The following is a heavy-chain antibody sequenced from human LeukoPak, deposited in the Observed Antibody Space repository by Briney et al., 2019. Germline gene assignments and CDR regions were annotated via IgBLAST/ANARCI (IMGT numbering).Heavy chain of an antibody. Sequence: TGGSLRLSRAASGFTFSSYGMHWVRQAPGKGLEWVAVISYDGSNKYYADSVKGRFTISRDNSKNTLYLQMNSLRAEDTAVYYCAKDPDYWGQGTLVTVSS. V-gene: IGHV3-30*18. CDR2: ISYDGSNK. CDR3: AKDPDY. CDR1: GFTFSSYG. J-gene: IGHJ4*02.